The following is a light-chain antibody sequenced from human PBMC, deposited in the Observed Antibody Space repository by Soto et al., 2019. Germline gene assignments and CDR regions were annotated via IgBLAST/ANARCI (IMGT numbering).Light chain of an antibody. CDR1: QSTSNC. V-gene: IGKV1-5*01. Sequence: DIRMTQSPSTLPASVGDRVTITCRASQSTSNCLAWYLQEPGTAPKLLIYHASTLESGVPSRFSGSGSGTEFTLTSIHLQPYDFATYHYHHYNSYSFGQGTKVDIK. CDR3: HHYNSYS. J-gene: IGKJ1*01. CDR2: HAS.